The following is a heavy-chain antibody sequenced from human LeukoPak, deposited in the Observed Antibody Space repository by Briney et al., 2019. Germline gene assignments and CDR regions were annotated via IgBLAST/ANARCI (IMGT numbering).Heavy chain of an antibody. J-gene: IGHJ1*01. D-gene: IGHD3-22*01. Sequence: ASVKVSCKASGYTFTSYGISWVRQAPGQGLEWMGWISAYNGNTNYAQKLQGRVTMTTDTSTSTVYMELSSLRSEDTAVYYCARGIYWYDSSGYYLEYFQHWGQGTLVTVSS. CDR3: ARGIYWYDSSGYYLEYFQH. CDR2: ISAYNGNT. CDR1: GYTFTSYG. V-gene: IGHV1-18*01.